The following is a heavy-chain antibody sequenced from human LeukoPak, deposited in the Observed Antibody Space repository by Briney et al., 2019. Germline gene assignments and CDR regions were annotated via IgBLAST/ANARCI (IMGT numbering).Heavy chain of an antibody. CDR3: AKRESSSSWYNYFDY. Sequence: GGSLRLTCAASGFTFSNYAMSWVRQAPGKGLEWVSAISPSADSTSYADSVKGRFAISRDNSKNTLYLQMDSLRAEDTAVYYCAKRESSSSWYNYFDYWGQGTLVTVSS. CDR2: ISPSADST. CDR1: GFTFSNYA. V-gene: IGHV3-23*01. D-gene: IGHD6-13*01. J-gene: IGHJ4*02.